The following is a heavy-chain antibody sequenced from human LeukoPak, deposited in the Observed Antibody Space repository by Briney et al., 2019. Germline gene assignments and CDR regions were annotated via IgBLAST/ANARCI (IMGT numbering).Heavy chain of an antibody. CDR3: AKDSAKKYDDY. V-gene: IGHV3-23*01. CDR2: ISSSSSYI. Sequence: GGSLRLSCATSGFSFRSYGMSWVRQAPGKGLEWVSSISSSSSYIYYADSVKGRFTISRENSKNTLYLQMNSLRAEDTAVYYCAKDSAKKYDDYWGQGTLVTVSS. CDR1: GFSFRSYG. D-gene: IGHD2/OR15-2a*01. J-gene: IGHJ4*02.